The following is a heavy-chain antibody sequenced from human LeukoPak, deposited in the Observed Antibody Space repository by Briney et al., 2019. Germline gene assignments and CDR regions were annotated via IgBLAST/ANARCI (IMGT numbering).Heavy chain of an antibody. CDR1: GFTFSSYE. CDR2: ISSSGSTI. D-gene: IGHD6-13*01. V-gene: IGHV3-48*03. J-gene: IGHJ6*04. CDR3: ARVISSSLYYYYGMDV. Sequence: GGSLRLSCAASGFTFSSYEMNWVRQAPGKGLEWVSYISSSGSTIYYADSVKGRFTISRDNTKNSLYLQMNSLRAEDTAVYYCARVISSSLYYYYGMDVWGKGTTVTVSS.